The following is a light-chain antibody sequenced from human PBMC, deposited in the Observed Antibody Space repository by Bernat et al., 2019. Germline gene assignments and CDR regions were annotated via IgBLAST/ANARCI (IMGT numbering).Light chain of an antibody. CDR1: QSVSSSY. J-gene: IGKJ2*01. CDR2: GAS. V-gene: IGKV3-20*01. CDR3: QQYGSSPYT. Sequence: EIVLTQSPGTLSLSQGERATLSCRASQSVSSSYLAWYQQKPGQAPRLLIYGASSRATGIPDRFSGSGSGTDFTLTISRLEPEDFAVYYCQQYGSSPYTFGQRTKLEIK.